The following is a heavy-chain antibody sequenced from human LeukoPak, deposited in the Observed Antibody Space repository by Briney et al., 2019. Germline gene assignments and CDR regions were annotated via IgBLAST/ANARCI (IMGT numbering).Heavy chain of an antibody. J-gene: IGHJ4*02. CDR3: AKDTYDY. V-gene: IGHV3-30*02. Sequence: GGSLRLSCAASGFTFSSYGMHWVRQSPGKGLEWVAFIRYDGSNKYYADSVEGRFTISRDNSKNTLYLQMNSLRAEDAAVYYCAKDTYDYWGQGTLATVSS. CDR2: IRYDGSNK. CDR1: GFTFSSYG.